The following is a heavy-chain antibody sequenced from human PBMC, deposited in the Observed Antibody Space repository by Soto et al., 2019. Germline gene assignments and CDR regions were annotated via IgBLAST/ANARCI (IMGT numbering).Heavy chain of an antibody. CDR1: GFTFTAYW. CDR3: GRNAIFVRGVPDEY. CDR2: FKSDGSGT. D-gene: IGHD3-10*02. Sequence: GGSLRLSCAATGFTFTAYWVHWVRQAPGKGLEWVARFKSDGSGTTYTDPVKGRFSISRDNAKNTVYLQMDNLRVEDTAVYYCGRNAIFVRGVPDEYWGQGTPVTDS. J-gene: IGHJ4*02. V-gene: IGHV3-74*03.